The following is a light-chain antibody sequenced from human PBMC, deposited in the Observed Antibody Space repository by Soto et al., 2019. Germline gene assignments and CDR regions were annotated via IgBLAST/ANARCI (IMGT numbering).Light chain of an antibody. CDR2: KAS. CDR3: QQYGNSPWT. CDR1: QRISTW. Sequence: DIQMTQSPSTLSASVGDRVTITCRASQRISTWLAWYQQKPGKAPKLLIYKASTLKSGVPSRFGGSGSGTEFTLTISRLEPEDFAVYYCQQYGNSPWTFGQGTKV. J-gene: IGKJ1*01. V-gene: IGKV1-5*03.